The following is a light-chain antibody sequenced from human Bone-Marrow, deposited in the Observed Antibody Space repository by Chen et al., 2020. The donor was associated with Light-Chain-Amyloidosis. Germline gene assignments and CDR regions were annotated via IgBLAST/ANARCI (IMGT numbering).Light chain of an antibody. CDR1: DLPTKY. CDR3: QSADSSGTYEVI. V-gene: IGLV3-25*03. Sequence: SYELTQPPSVSLSPGQTARITCSGDDLPTKYAYWYQQKPGQAPVLVIHRDTERPSGISERFSGSSSGKTATLTISGVQAEDEADYHCQSADSSGTYEVIFGGGTKLTVL. CDR2: RDT. J-gene: IGLJ2*01.